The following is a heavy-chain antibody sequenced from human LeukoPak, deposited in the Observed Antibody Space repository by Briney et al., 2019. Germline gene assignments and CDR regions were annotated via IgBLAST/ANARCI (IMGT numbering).Heavy chain of an antibody. D-gene: IGHD2-2*01. CDR3: AIVHPVLTSPDV. V-gene: IGHV3-30*03. Sequence: PGRSLRLSCAASGFPFSDYGMYWVRQAPGKGLEWQAVISHDGNNKYYADSVKGRITISRDNSKNTLYLQMNSLRAEDTAVYYCAIVHPVLTSPDVWGKGTTVTISS. J-gene: IGHJ6*04. CDR2: ISHDGNNK. CDR1: GFPFSDYG.